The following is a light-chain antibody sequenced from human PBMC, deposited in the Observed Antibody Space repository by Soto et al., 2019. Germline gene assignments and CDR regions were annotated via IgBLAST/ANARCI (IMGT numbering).Light chain of an antibody. Sequence: ELVMPQSPAPLPVSPGERATLSCRASQSVSSNLAWYQQKPGQAPRLLIYGASTRATGIPARFSGSGSGTEFTLTISSLQSEDFAVYYCQQYNNWPLTFGGGTKVEIK. CDR3: QQYNNWPLT. J-gene: IGKJ4*01. CDR2: GAS. V-gene: IGKV3-15*01. CDR1: QSVSSN.